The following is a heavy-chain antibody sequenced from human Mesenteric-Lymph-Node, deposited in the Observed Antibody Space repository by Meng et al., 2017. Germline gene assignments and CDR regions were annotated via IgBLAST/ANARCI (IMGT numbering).Heavy chain of an antibody. J-gene: IGHJ3*02. Sequence: ASVKVSCKASGYTFTSYAMHWVRQAPGQGLEWMGWISTNNGHTNYAQKFQGRVTMTTDTSTSTAYVELRSLRSDDTAVYYCARDDETINAFDIWGQGTMVTVSS. CDR3: ARDDETINAFDI. D-gene: IGHD5-24*01. CDR1: GYTFTSYA. CDR2: ISTNNGHT. V-gene: IGHV1-18*01.